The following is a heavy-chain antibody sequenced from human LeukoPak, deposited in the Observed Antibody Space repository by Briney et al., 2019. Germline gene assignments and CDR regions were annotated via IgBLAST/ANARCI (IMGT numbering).Heavy chain of an antibody. V-gene: IGHV3-11*05. J-gene: IGHJ4*02. D-gene: IGHD2-15*01. CDR2: ISSSSIYT. CDR3: ARGSPPDY. CDR1: GFIFSDYY. Sequence: GGSLRLSCAASGFIFSDYYMSWIRQAPGKGLEWLSYISSSSIYTSYADSVKGRFTISRDNAENSLYLQLNSLGAEDTAVYYCARGSPPDYWGQGTLVTVSS.